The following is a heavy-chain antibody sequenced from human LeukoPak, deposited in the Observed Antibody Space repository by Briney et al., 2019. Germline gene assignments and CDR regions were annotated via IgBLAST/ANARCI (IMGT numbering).Heavy chain of an antibody. V-gene: IGHV3-11*01. CDR3: ARRTGMTLPGWLRVVDL. J-gene: IGHJ5*02. D-gene: IGHD6-19*01. CDR2: ISSSGSTI. CDR1: GFTFSDYR. Sequence: PGGSLRLSCAASGFTFSDYRMNWIRQAPGKGLEWLSHISSSGSTIYYTDSVKGRFTISRDNSKNSLYLQMNSLRDEDTAVYYCARRTGMTLPGWLRVVDLWGQGTLFTVSS.